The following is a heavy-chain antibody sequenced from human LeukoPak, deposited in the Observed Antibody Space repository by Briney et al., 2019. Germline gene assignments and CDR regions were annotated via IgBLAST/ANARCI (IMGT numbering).Heavy chain of an antibody. Sequence: PGGSLRLSCAASGFTVSSNYMSWVRQAPGKGLEWVARIKRQTEGWTKDYAAPVKGRFTISRDDSKSTLYLQMNSLQIEDTAVYYYSRNADHDWWGQGTLVTVSS. CDR1: GFTVSSNY. D-gene: IGHD1-14*01. CDR3: SRNADHDW. CDR2: IKRQTEGWTK. V-gene: IGHV3-15*01. J-gene: IGHJ4*02.